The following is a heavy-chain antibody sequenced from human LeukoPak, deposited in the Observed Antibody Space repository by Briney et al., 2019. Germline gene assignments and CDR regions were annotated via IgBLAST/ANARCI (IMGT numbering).Heavy chain of an antibody. V-gene: IGHV3-23*01. J-gene: IGHJ4*02. Sequence: PGGSLRLSCAASGFTFSSSGMSWVRQAPGMGLEWVSAISGSGGSTYYADSVKGRFTISRDNPKNTLYLQMSGLRADDTVVYYCAKDGTPGDYWGQGTRVTVSS. CDR2: ISGSGGST. CDR3: AKDGTPGDY. CDR1: GFTFSSSG. D-gene: IGHD2-15*01.